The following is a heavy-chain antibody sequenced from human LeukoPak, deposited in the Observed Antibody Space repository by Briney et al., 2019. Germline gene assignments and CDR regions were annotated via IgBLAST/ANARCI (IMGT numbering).Heavy chain of an antibody. Sequence: PSETLSLTCTVSGGSISSGSYYWSWIRQSAGKGLEWIGYIYYSGSANYNPSLKSRVTISVDTSKNQFSLKLNSVTAADTAVYYCARGVRYSSGWYPPTPWGQGTLVTVSS. V-gene: IGHV4-61*10. CDR1: GGSISSGSYY. CDR2: IYYSGSA. CDR3: ARGVRYSSGWYPPTP. D-gene: IGHD6-19*01. J-gene: IGHJ5*02.